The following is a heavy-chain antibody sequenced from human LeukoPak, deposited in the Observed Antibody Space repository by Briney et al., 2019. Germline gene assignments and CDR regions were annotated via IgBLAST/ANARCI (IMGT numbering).Heavy chain of an antibody. J-gene: IGHJ4*02. CDR3: ARNAPFDY. CDR2: INQDGSEK. CDR1: GFTYSTYW. V-gene: IGHV3-7*01. Sequence: GGSLRLSCAASGFTYSTYWMSWVRQAPGKGLEWVANINQDGSEKYYVDSVRGRFTISRDNAKNSLYLQMNSLRGEDTAVYYCARNAPFDYWCQGTLVTVSS.